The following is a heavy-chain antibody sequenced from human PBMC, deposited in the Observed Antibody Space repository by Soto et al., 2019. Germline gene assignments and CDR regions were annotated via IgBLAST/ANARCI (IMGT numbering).Heavy chain of an antibody. D-gene: IGHD6-13*01. CDR3: AKAYSSSPHYFDY. CDR2: FIDTSGRT. Sequence: HPGGSLRLSCAASGFAFSNYAMTWVRQAPGKGLEWVSGFIDTSGRTYYADSVKGRFTISRDNSKNTLYLQVSSLRAEDTAVYYCAKAYSSSPHYFDYWGQGTLVTVSS. J-gene: IGHJ4*02. V-gene: IGHV3-23*01. CDR1: GFAFSNYA.